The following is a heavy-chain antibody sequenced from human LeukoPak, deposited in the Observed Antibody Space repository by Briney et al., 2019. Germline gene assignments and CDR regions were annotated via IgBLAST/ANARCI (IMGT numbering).Heavy chain of an antibody. CDR2: IYYSGST. Sequence: SETLSLTCTVSGGSISSYYWSWIRQPPGKGLEWIGYIYYSGSTNYNPSLKSRVTISVDTSKNQFSLKLSSVTAADTAVYYCAQAASLTVDTPGSDDWCHETPVTTSS. CDR3: AQAASLTVDTPGSDD. J-gene: IGHJ4*01. V-gene: IGHV4-59*01. D-gene: IGHD5-18*01. CDR1: GGSISSYY.